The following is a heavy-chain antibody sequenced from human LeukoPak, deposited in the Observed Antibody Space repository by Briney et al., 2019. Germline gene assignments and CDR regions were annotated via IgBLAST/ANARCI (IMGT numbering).Heavy chain of an antibody. Sequence: SETLSLTCAVSGGSISSSNWWSWVRQPPGKGLEWIGEIYHSGSTNYNPSLKSRVTISVDTSKNQFSLKLSSVTAADTAVYYCASALGGDSYYFDYWGQGTLVTVSS. D-gene: IGHD2-21*02. V-gene: IGHV4-4*02. CDR2: IYHSGST. CDR3: ASALGGDSYYFDY. J-gene: IGHJ4*02. CDR1: GGSISSSNW.